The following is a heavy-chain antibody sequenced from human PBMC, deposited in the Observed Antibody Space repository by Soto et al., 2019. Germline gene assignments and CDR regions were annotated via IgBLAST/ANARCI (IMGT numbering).Heavy chain of an antibody. CDR2: IDHNGIT. V-gene: IGHV4-4*03. J-gene: IGHJ6*02. D-gene: IGHD1-1*01. CDR1: GGSISNSKW. CDR3: ARLDRDYFYHGMDV. Sequence: QLQLQESGPGLVKPPGNLSLTCAVSGGSISNSKWWTWVRQVPGKGLEWIGKIDHNGITNYNPSLESRVTISKDESKTQLSLKLTSVTSADTGIYYCARLDRDYFYHGMDVWGQGTTVTVSS.